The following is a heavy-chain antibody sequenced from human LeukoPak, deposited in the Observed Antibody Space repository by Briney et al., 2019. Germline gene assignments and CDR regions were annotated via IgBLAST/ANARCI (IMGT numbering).Heavy chain of an antibody. CDR3: AKDLLSVTTNYYYMDV. J-gene: IGHJ6*03. V-gene: IGHV3-30*18. Sequence: PGGSLRLSCAASGFTFSSYGMHWVRQAPGKGLEWVAVISYDGSNKYYADSVKGRFTISRDNSKNTLYLQMNSLRAEDTAVYYCAKDLLSVTTNYYYMDVWGKGTTVTVSS. CDR2: ISYDGSNK. D-gene: IGHD4-17*01. CDR1: GFTFSSYG.